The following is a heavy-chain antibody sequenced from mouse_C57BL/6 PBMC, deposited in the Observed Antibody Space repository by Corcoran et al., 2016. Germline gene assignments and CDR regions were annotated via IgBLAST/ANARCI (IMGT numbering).Heavy chain of an antibody. CDR3: ARSEIYYYGSSYSFAY. D-gene: IGHD1-1*01. V-gene: IGHV14-3*01. CDR1: GFNIKNTY. Sequence: EAQLQQSVAELVRPGSSDKLSCTSSGFNIKNTYMHGVNQRPEQGMEWIGRIDPANGNTKYAPKFQGKATITADTSSNTAYLQLRSLTSEDTAIYYCARSEIYYYGSSYSFAYWGQGTLVTVSA. J-gene: IGHJ3*01. CDR2: IDPANGNT.